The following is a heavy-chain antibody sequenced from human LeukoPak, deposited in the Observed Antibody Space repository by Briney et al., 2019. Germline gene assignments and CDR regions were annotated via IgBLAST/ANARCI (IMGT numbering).Heavy chain of an antibody. CDR2: IYPGDSRI. D-gene: IGHD6-13*01. J-gene: IGHJ5*02. Sequence: GASLQISCQGFGSIFTSYWIGWVRPLPGKGMEGMGVIYPGDSRIRYNPSLQGQVTIPVDKSISTAYLQWVSLRASDSAMYYCACRDLTSTWSFPWGQGTLVTVSS. V-gene: IGHV5-51*01. CDR1: GSIFTSYW. CDR3: ACRDLTSTWSFP.